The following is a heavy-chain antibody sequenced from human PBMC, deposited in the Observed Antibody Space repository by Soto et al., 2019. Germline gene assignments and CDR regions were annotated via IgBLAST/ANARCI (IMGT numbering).Heavy chain of an antibody. J-gene: IGHJ5*02. V-gene: IGHV3-23*01. Sequence: PGGSLSLSCAASGFTFSSYAMSWVRQAPGKGLEWVSAISGSGGSTYYADSVKGRFTIFRDNSKNTLYLQMNSLRAEDTAVYYCAKDHGYSTGDNWFDPWGQGTLVTVSS. CDR2: ISGSGGST. CDR1: GFTFSSYA. D-gene: IGHD6-25*01. CDR3: AKDHGYSTGDNWFDP.